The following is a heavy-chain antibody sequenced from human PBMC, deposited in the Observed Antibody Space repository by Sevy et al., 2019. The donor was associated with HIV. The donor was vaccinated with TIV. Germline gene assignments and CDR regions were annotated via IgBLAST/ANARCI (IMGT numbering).Heavy chain of an antibody. CDR3: ARDGGWRSLNYYYSYGMDV. D-gene: IGHD3-16*01. CDR1: GFTFSSYG. Sequence: GGSLRLSCAASGFTFSSYGMHWVRQAPGKGLEWVAVIWYDGSNKYDADSVKGRFTISRDNSKNTLYLQMNSLRAEDTAVYYCARDGGWRSLNYYYSYGMDVWGQGTTVTVSS. V-gene: IGHV3-33*01. CDR2: IWYDGSNK. J-gene: IGHJ6*02.